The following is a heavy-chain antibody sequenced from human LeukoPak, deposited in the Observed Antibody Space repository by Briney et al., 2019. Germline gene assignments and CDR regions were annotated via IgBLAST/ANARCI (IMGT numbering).Heavy chain of an antibody. J-gene: IGHJ4*02. Sequence: GGSLRLSCAASGFTFSGYWMSWVRQAPGKGLEWVANINQNGREKYSVDSVKGRFTISRDNARNSLYLQLNSLRAEDTAVYYCARKRGFSYGPFDYWGQGTLVTVSS. CDR3: ARKRGFSYGPFDY. CDR1: GFTFSGYW. CDR2: INQNGREK. D-gene: IGHD5-18*01. V-gene: IGHV3-7*04.